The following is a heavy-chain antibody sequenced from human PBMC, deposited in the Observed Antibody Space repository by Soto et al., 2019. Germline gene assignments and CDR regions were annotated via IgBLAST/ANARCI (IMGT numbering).Heavy chain of an antibody. CDR2: VYYTVST. CDR3: ARSVAVPGAHIDY. J-gene: IGHJ4*02. V-gene: IGHV4-59*01. D-gene: IGHD6-19*01. CDR1: CGSIIGSY. Sequence: SETLSLTGSVSCGSIIGSYWIWIRQSPGKGLEWLGYVYYTVSTNYSPSLRSRVSISVDTSKNEFSLRLSSVTAADTAVYFCARSVAVPGAHIDYWGQGTQVTVSS.